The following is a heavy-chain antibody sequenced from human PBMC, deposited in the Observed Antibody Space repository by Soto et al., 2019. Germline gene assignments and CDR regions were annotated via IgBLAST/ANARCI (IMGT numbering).Heavy chain of an antibody. CDR2: IIPISDTT. V-gene: IGHV1-69*01. CDR3: ARSQGSSTSLEIYYYYYYGMDV. Sequence: QVQLVQSGAEGKKPGSSVNVSCKASGGTFSSYAISWVRQAPGQGLEWMGGIIPISDTTNYAQKFQGRVTITADESTSTAYTELSSLRSEDTAVYYCARSQGSSTSLEIYYYYYYGMDVWGQGTTVTVSS. J-gene: IGHJ6*02. CDR1: GGTFSSYA. D-gene: IGHD2-2*01.